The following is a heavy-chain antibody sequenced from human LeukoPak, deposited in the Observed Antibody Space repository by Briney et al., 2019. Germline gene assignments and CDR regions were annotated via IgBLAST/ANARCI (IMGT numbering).Heavy chain of an antibody. CDR1: GGSFSGYY. V-gene: IGHV4-34*01. J-gene: IGHJ4*02. Sequence: SETLSLTCAVYGGSFSGYYWSWIRQPPGKGLEWIGEINHSGSTNYNPSLKSRVTISVDTSKNQFSLKLSSVTAADTAVYYCARKSNSFRASDYWGQGTLVTVSS. CDR3: ARKSNSFRASDY. CDR2: INHSGST. D-gene: IGHD2/OR15-2a*01.